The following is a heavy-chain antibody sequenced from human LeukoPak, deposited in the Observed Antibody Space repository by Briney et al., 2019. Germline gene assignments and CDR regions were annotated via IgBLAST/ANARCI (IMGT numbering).Heavy chain of an antibody. V-gene: IGHV3-23*01. CDR3: AREVGGSPNWFDP. CDR1: GFTFSSYA. CDR2: ISGSGGST. J-gene: IGHJ5*02. Sequence: GGSLRLSCAASGFTFSSYAMSWVRQAPGKGLEWVSAISGSGGSTYYADSVKGRFTISRDNAKNSLYLQMNSLRAEDTAVYYCAREVGGSPNWFDPWGQGTLVTVSS. D-gene: IGHD1-26*01.